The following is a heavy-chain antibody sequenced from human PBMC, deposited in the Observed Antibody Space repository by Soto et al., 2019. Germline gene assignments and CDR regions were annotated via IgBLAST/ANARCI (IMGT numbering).Heavy chain of an antibody. CDR1: GYTFTGYD. D-gene: IGHD6-13*01. CDR3: ASLGGIAAAEDY. CDR2: INPNSGGT. V-gene: IGHV1-2*02. J-gene: IGHJ4*02. Sequence: ASVKVSCKASGYTFTGYDMHWVRQAPGQGLEWMGCINPNSGGTKYAQKFQGRVTMTRDTSISTAYMELSRLRSDDTAVYYCASLGGIAAAEDYWGQGTLVTVSS.